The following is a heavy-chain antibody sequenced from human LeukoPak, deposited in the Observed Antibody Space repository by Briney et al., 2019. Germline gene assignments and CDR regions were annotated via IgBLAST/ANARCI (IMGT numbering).Heavy chain of an antibody. CDR2: IDPNSGVT. Sequence: APVKVSCKASGYTLTDNHLYWVRQAPGQGLEWMGWIDPNSGVTNFAQNFQGRLTMTTDTSISTAYMELSRLTSDDTTVYYCARELGINAFDVWGQGTLVTVSS. CDR3: ARELGINAFDV. D-gene: IGHD1-26*01. V-gene: IGHV1-2*02. CDR1: GYTLTDNH. J-gene: IGHJ3*01.